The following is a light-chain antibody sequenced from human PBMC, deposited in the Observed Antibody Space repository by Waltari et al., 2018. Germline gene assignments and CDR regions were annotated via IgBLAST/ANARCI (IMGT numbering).Light chain of an antibody. J-gene: IGKJ2*01. CDR2: RAS. CDR3: QLYNSYVMYT. CDR1: QRISTW. V-gene: IGKV1-5*03. Sequence: IQMSQSRSTLSASVGDRVTIPCRASQRISTWLAWYQQKPGKAPKRLISRASTLESGVPSRFAGSGSGTEFTLTISSLQPDDFGTYYCQLYNSYVMYTFGQGTKLDIK.